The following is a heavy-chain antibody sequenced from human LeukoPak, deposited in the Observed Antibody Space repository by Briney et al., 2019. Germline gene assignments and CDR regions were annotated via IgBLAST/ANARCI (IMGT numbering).Heavy chain of an antibody. CDR3: ARDPLVIDVDYFDY. V-gene: IGHV3-53*01. Sequence: GGSLRLSCAASGVTVSSNYMSWVRQAPGKGLEWVSIIYNIGTTYYTDSVKGRFTISRDNAKNSLYLQMNSLRVEDTAVYYCARDPLVIDVDYFDYWGQGTLVTVSS. CDR1: GVTVSSNY. D-gene: IGHD3-9*01. J-gene: IGHJ4*02. CDR2: IYNIGTT.